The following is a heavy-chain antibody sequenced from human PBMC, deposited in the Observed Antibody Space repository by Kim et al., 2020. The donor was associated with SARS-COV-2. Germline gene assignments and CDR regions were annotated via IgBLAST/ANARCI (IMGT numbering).Heavy chain of an antibody. CDR3: ARALYSSSQFPFDY. Sequence: SVKVSCKASGGTFSSYTISWVRQAPGQGLEWMGRIIPILGIANYAQKFQGRVTITADKSTRKAYMELSSLRSEDTAVYYCARALYSSSQFPFDYWGQGTLVTVSS. D-gene: IGHD6-13*01. J-gene: IGHJ4*02. CDR1: GGTFSSYT. CDR2: IIPILGIA. V-gene: IGHV1-69*02.